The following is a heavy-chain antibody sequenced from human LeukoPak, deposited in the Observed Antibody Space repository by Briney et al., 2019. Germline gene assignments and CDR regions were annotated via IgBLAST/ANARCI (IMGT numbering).Heavy chain of an antibody. V-gene: IGHV3-74*01. CDR1: GFTFSSFW. CDR3: AKGVDGRLLVFGGPGELDY. J-gene: IGHJ4*02. D-gene: IGHD3-10*01. Sequence: GGSLRLSCAASGFTFSSFWMHWGRQAPGKGLVWVSRISPDGSDTTYAGSVKGRFTISRDNSKNTLYLQMNSLRAEDTAVYYCAKGVDGRLLVFGGPGELDYWDQGTLVIV. CDR2: ISPDGSDT.